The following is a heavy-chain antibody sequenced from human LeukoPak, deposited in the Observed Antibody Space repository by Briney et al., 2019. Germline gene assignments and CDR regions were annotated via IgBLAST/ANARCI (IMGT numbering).Heavy chain of an antibody. Sequence: GGSLRLSCAASGFTFSSFWMSWVRQAPGKGREWVANINQDGSVKNYVDSVEGRFSISRDNAKNSLYLQMNSLRAEDTAVYYCTRQTDRDAYNRHWGQGTLVTVSS. D-gene: IGHD5-24*01. CDR3: TRQTDRDAYNRH. J-gene: IGHJ4*02. CDR2: INQDGSVK. V-gene: IGHV3-7*05. CDR1: GFTFSSFW.